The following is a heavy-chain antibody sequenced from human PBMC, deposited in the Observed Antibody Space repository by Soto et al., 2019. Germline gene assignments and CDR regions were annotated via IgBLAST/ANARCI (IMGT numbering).Heavy chain of an antibody. V-gene: IGHV4-39*01. D-gene: IGHD3-16*01. CDR2: IYYSGST. Sequence: PSETLSLTCTVSGGSISSSSYYWGLIRQPPGKGLEWIGSIYYSGSTYYNPSLKSRVTISVDTSKNQFSLKLSSVTAADTAVYYCARLGGRIGPFRFDPWGQGTLVTSPQ. J-gene: IGHJ5*02. CDR1: GGSISSSSYY. CDR3: ARLGGRIGPFRFDP.